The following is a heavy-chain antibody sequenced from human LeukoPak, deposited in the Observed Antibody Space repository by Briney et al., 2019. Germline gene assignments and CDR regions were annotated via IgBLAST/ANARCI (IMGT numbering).Heavy chain of an antibody. CDR2: IWYDGSKQ. CDR1: GFTFSSYG. Sequence: GGPLRLSCAASGFTFSSYGMHWLRQAPGKGLEWVAAIWYDGSKQLYIDSVKGRFTISRDDSKNTLFLQMNSLRAEDTAVYFCARDLSFGSGEFWGQGTLVTASS. J-gene: IGHJ4*02. V-gene: IGHV3-33*01. D-gene: IGHD3-16*01. CDR3: ARDLSFGSGEF.